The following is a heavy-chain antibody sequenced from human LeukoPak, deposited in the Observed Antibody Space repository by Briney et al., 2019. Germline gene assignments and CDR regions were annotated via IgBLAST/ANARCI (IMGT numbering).Heavy chain of an antibody. D-gene: IGHD3-9*01. Sequence: PGRSLRLSCAASGFTFDDYAMHWVRQAPGKGLEWVSGISWNSGSIGYADSVKGRFTISRDNAKNSLYLQMNSLRAEDTALYYCAKDSGLRYFDWLLYFWGRGTLVTVSS. CDR3: AKDSGLRYFDWLLYF. CDR1: GFTFDDYA. V-gene: IGHV3-9*01. J-gene: IGHJ4*02. CDR2: ISWNSGSI.